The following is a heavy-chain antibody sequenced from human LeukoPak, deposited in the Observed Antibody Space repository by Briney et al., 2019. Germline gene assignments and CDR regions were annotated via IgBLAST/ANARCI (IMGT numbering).Heavy chain of an antibody. CDR3: ARRGRDYYGSGSYYRNNWFDP. V-gene: IGHV4-39*07. Sequence: PSETLSLTCSVSGGSISGSDYYWGWIRQPPGKGLEWIGSIHYSGSTYNIPSLKRRVSISVDTSKNQLSLKLSSVTAADTAVYYCARRGRDYYGSGSYYRNNWFDPWGQGTLVTVSS. D-gene: IGHD3-10*01. CDR1: GGSISGSDYY. J-gene: IGHJ5*02. CDR2: IHYSGST.